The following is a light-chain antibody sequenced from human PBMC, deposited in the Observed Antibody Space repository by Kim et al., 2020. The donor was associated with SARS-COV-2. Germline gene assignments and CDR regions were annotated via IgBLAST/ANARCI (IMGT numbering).Light chain of an antibody. Sequence: QGAAWLQHHQGHPPKLLSYRNDRRPSGISERFSTFRSRYTASLTITGLQAEDEADYYCSTWDNSLSGWVFGGGTKVTVL. V-gene: IGLV10-54*01. CDR1: QG. J-gene: IGLJ3*02. CDR3: STWDNSLSGWV. CDR2: RND.